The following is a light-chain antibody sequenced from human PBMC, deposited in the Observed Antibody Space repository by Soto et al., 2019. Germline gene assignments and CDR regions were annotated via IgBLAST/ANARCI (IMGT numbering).Light chain of an antibody. V-gene: IGKV1-5*01. CDR3: QQYSDFLFS. CDR1: QSISRS. J-gene: IGKJ3*01. CDR2: DAS. Sequence: DIQMTQSPSTLSASVGDRVTITCRASQSISRSLAWYQQKPGKAPSLLIYDASSLEGGVPSRFSGSGFGTEFTLTITNLQPAYFATYYCQQYSDFLFSFGPGTTVDFK.